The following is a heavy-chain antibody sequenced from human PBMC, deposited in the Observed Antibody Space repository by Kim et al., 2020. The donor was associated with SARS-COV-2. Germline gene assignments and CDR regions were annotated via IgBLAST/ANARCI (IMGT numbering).Heavy chain of an antibody. Sequence: VKGRFTISRDNAKNSLYLQMNSLRAEDTAVYYCVERETSCSGYCDGAFDIWGQGTMVTVSS. CDR3: VERETSCSGYCDGAFDI. V-gene: IGHV3-21*01. J-gene: IGHJ3*02. D-gene: IGHD3-22*01.